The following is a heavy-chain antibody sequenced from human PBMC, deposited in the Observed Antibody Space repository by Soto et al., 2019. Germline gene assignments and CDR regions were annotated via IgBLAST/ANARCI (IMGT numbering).Heavy chain of an antibody. Sequence: QVQLVEYGVGVVQPGRSLRLSCAASGFTFSSYGMHWVRQAPGKGLEWVAVIWYDGSNKYYADSVKGRFTISRDNSKNTLYLQINSLRAEDTTVYYCARDSSGWPYYYYYGMDVWGQGTTVTVSS. V-gene: IGHV3-33*01. D-gene: IGHD6-19*01. CDR1: GFTFSSYG. CDR2: IWYDGSNK. CDR3: ARDSSGWPYYYYYGMDV. J-gene: IGHJ6*02.